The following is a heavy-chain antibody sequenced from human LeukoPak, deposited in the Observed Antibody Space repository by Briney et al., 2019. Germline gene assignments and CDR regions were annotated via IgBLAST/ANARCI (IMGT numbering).Heavy chain of an antibody. V-gene: IGHV3-23*01. CDR3: AKGGNWNPSQY. CDR2: ISDAGGST. J-gene: IGHJ4*02. CDR1: GFTFSTYA. D-gene: IGHD1-1*01. Sequence: GGSLRLSCAASGFTFSTYAMSWVRQAPGKGLEWVSSISDAGGSTYYADSVKGRFTISRDNSKNTLYLQMHSLRAEDTAIYYCAKGGNWNPSQYWGQGTLVTVSS.